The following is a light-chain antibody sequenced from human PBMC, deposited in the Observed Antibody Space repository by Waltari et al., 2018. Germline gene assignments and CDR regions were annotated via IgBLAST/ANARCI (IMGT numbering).Light chain of an antibody. CDR3: TSYAGSTNGVL. CDR1: SSDIGNYGY. J-gene: IGLJ3*02. V-gene: IGLV2-8*01. Sequence: SALTQPPSLSGSHGQSVARSFAGTSSDIGNYGYVSWYQPHPGRAPNLRLFEFSQRPSGVPDRFSGSMSGNTAYLTVSGLQPEDEADYYCTSYAGSTNGVLFGGGTTLTV. CDR2: EFS.